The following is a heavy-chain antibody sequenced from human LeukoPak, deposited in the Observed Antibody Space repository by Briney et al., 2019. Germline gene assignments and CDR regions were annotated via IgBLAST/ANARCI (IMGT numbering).Heavy chain of an antibody. Sequence: SETLSLTCTVSGGSISSYYWSWLRQPPGKGLEWIGYIYYSGSTNYNPSLKSRVTISVDTSKNQFSLKLSSVTAADTAVYYCARDGYSSSSELGYWGQGTLVTVSS. J-gene: IGHJ4*02. V-gene: IGHV4-59*01. CDR2: IYYSGST. D-gene: IGHD6-6*01. CDR3: ARDGYSSSSELGY. CDR1: GGSISSYY.